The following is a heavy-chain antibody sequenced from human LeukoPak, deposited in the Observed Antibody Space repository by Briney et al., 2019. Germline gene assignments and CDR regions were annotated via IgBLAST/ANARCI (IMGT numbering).Heavy chain of an antibody. CDR3: AKDGQLGY. CDR1: GFSLTGHD. Sequence: PGGSLRLSCAASGFSLTGHDMHWARQAPDKGLEWVAFTRDGGYYAESVKGRFTISIDSSKNTLYPHMSSLRPEDTAIYYCAKDGQLGYWGQGTLVTASS. J-gene: IGHJ4*02. V-gene: IGHV3-30*02. D-gene: IGHD3-16*01. CDR2: TRDGG.